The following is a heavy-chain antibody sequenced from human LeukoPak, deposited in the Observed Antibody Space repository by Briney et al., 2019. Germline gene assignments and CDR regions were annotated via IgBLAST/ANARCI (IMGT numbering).Heavy chain of an antibody. J-gene: IGHJ4*02. CDR3: ATVDSSGWQYYFDY. Sequence: GGSLRLSCAASGFTFSHYSMNWVRQAPGKGLEWVSSISGSSGYIYYADSVKGRFTISRDNAKNSLYLQMNSLRAEDTAVYYCATVDSSGWQYYFDYWGQGTLVTVSS. V-gene: IGHV3-21*01. CDR2: ISGSSGYI. D-gene: IGHD6-19*01. CDR1: GFTFSHYS.